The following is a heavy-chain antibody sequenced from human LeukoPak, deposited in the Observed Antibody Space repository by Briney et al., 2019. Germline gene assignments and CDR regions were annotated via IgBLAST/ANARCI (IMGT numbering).Heavy chain of an antibody. CDR2: IKQDGSEK. D-gene: IGHD4-23*01. J-gene: IGHJ4*02. Sequence: PGRSLRLSCAASGFTFSSYGMHWVRQAPGKGLEWVARIKQDGSEKHYVDSVKGRFTISRDNAKNSVYLQMNTLRAEDTAVYYCARYIETPRRDLDYWGQGTLVTVSS. CDR3: ARYIETPRRDLDY. V-gene: IGHV3-7*01. CDR1: GFTFSSYG.